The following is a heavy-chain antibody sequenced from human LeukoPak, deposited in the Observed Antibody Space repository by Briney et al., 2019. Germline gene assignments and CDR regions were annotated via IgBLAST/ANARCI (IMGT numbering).Heavy chain of an antibody. D-gene: IGHD3-22*01. CDR1: GLTFSSYS. CDR2: IRSSSSYI. V-gene: IGHV3-21*01. J-gene: IGHJ3*02. CDR3: ARDPHYYDSSGFAFDI. Sequence: GGSLRLSCAASGLTFSSYSMNWVRQAPGKGLEWVSSIRSSSSYIYYADSVKGRFTISRDNAKNSLYLQMNSLRAEDTAVYYCARDPHYYDSSGFAFDIWGQGTMVTVSS.